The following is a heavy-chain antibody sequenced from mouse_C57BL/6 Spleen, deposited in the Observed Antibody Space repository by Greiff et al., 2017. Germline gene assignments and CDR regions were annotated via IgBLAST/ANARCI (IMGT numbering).Heavy chain of an antibody. V-gene: IGHV1-54*01. Sequence: QVQLQQSGAELVRPGTSVKVSCKASGYAFTNYLIEWVKQRPGQGLEWIGVINPGSGGTNYNEKFKGKATLTADKSSSTAYMQLSSLTSEDSAVYFCARSGYDDGGFAYWGQGTLVTVSA. CDR3: ARSGYDDGGFAY. CDR1: GYAFTNYL. J-gene: IGHJ3*01. CDR2: INPGSGGT. D-gene: IGHD2-2*01.